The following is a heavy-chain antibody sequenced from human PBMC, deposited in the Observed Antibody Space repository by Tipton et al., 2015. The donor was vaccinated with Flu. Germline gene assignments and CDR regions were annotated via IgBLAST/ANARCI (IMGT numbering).Heavy chain of an antibody. CDR1: GGPISSGGDY. J-gene: IGHJ4*02. V-gene: IGHV4-31*03. Sequence: TLSLTCTVSGGPISSGGDYWSWIRQHPGKGLEWIGHIYYIGSTNYNPSLKSRVTISVDTSKNQFSLKLSSVTAADTAVYYCARADNSGYYGWPYYFDYWGQGTLVTVSS. D-gene: IGHD3-22*01. CDR2: IYYIGST. CDR3: ARADNSGYYGWPYYFDY.